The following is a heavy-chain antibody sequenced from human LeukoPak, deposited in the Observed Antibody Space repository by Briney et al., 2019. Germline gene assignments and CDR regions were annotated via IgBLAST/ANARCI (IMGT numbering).Heavy chain of an antibody. CDR1: GYTFRTYD. CDR2: MNPNSGNT. J-gene: IGHJ4*01. D-gene: IGHD2-2*01. Sequence: ASVKVSCKASGYTFRTYDVAWVRQAPGQGLEWMDWMNPNSGNTGYAQKFKGRVTMTSDASIGSAYMELSSLRSEDTAVYFCARAVRIQLLLEYWGHGTLITVSS. V-gene: IGHV1-8*01. CDR3: ARAVRIQLLLEY.